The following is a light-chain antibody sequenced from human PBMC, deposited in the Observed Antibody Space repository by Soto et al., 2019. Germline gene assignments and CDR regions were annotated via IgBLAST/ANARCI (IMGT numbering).Light chain of an antibody. Sequence: QSVLTQPPSASGTPGQRVTISCSGSSSNIGSHTINWYQQLPGTAPKVLIYSNNQRPSGVPDRFSGSKSGTSASLAISGLQSEDKADYYCSAWDDSLNGLVFGGGTQLTVL. J-gene: IGLJ2*01. CDR1: SSNIGSHT. V-gene: IGLV1-44*01. CDR2: SNN. CDR3: SAWDDSLNGLV.